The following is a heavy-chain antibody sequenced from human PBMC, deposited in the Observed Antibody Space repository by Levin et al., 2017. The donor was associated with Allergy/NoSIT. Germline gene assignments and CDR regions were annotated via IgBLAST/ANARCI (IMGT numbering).Heavy chain of an antibody. CDR1: GITFSNAW. CDR2: IKSKADGGTT. Sequence: GESLKISCAASGITFSNAWMSWARQAPGKGLEWVGRIKSKADGGTTEYAAPVKGRFTIARDDSKNTLDLQMNSLKTEDTAVYFCTTYSSSWYYFDYWGQGTLVTVSS. CDR3: TTYSSSWYYFDY. V-gene: IGHV3-15*01. J-gene: IGHJ4*02. D-gene: IGHD6-13*01.